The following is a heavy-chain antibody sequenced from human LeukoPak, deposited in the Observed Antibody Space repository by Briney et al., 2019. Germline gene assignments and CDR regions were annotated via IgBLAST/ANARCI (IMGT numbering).Heavy chain of an antibody. CDR2: IIPIFGTA. Sequence: GASVKVSCKASGGTFSSYVISWVRPAPGQGLEWMGGIIPIFGTANYAQKFQGRVTITADESTSTAYMELSSLRSEDTAVYYCARDPLHDSNGYFDYWGQGTLVTVSS. J-gene: IGHJ4*02. CDR1: GGTFSSYV. D-gene: IGHD3-22*01. CDR3: ARDPLHDSNGYFDY. V-gene: IGHV1-69*13.